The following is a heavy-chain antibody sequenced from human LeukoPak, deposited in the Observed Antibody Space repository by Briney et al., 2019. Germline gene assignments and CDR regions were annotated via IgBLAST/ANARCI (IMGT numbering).Heavy chain of an antibody. CDR3: ARTRRITMVRGKNGYFDY. J-gene: IGHJ4*02. Sequence: ASVKVSCKTSGYTFTGYYMHWVRQAPGQGLEWMGWINPNSGGTNYAQKFQGRVTMTRDTSISTAYMELSSLRSEDTAVYYCARTRRITMVRGKNGYFDYWGQGTLVTVSS. CDR1: GYTFTGYY. V-gene: IGHV1-2*02. D-gene: IGHD3-10*01. CDR2: INPNSGGT.